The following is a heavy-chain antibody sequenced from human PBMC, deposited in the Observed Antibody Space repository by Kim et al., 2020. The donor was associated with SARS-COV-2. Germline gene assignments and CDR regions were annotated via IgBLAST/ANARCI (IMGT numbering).Heavy chain of an antibody. CDR3: ARDRQHEAAAGTSGVDY. V-gene: IGHV1-3*01. D-gene: IGHD6-13*01. J-gene: IGHJ4*02. Sequence: FQGRVTITRDTSASTAYMELSSLRSEDTAVYYCARDRQHEAAAGTSGVDYWGQGTLVTVSS.